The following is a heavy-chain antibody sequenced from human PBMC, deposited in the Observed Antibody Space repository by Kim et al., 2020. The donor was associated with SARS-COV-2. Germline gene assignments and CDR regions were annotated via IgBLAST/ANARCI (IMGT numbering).Heavy chain of an antibody. CDR1: GFTFSSYA. J-gene: IGHJ4*02. CDR2: ISGSGGST. V-gene: IGHV3-23*01. CDR3: AKERSTTGYSSSWYYFDY. Sequence: GGSLRHSCAASGFTFSSYAMSWVRQAPGKGLEWVSAISGSGGSTYYADSVKGRFTISRDNSKNTLYLQMNSLRAEDTAVYYCAKERSTTGYSSSWYYFDYWGQGTLVTVSS. D-gene: IGHD6-13*01.